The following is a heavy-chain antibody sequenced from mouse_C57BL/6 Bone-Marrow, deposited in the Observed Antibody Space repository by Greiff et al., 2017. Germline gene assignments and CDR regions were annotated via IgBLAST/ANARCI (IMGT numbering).Heavy chain of an antibody. D-gene: IGHD2-4*01. CDR2: INPSNGGT. J-gene: IGHJ3*01. Sequence: QVQLQQPGTELVKPGASVKLSCKASGYTFTSYWMHWVKQRPGQGLEWIGNINPSNGGTNYNEKFKSKATLTVDKSSSTAYMQLSSLTSEDSAVDYGARGPRIYYDYGAWFAYWGQGTLVTVSA. V-gene: IGHV1-53*01. CDR3: ARGPRIYYDYGAWFAY. CDR1: GYTFTSYW.